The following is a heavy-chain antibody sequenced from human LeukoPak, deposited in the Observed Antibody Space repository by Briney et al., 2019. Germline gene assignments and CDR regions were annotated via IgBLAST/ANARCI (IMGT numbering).Heavy chain of an antibody. V-gene: IGHV3-74*01. D-gene: IGHD7-27*01. CDR2: MSNDGSYT. CDR3: ARDNWGSFDY. J-gene: IGHJ4*02. CDR1: GLSFNSCG. Sequence: GGSLRLSCAASGLSFNSCGMDWVRQAPGKGLEYVSHMSNDGSYTVYADSVKGRFTTSRENAKNTVYLQMNSLRAEDTAVYYCARDNWGSFDYWGQGVLITVSS.